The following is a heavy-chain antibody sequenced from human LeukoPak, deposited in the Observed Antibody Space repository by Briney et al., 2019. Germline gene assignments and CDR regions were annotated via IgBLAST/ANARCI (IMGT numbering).Heavy chain of an antibody. V-gene: IGHV1-8*01. Sequence: GASVKVSCKASGYTFTSYDINWVRQATGQGLEWMGWMNPNSGNTGYAQKFQGRVTMTRNTSISTAYMELSSLRSGDTAVYYCARPRHYYYGMDVWGQGTTVTVSS. CDR2: MNPNSGNT. J-gene: IGHJ6*02. CDR1: GYTFTSYD. CDR3: ARPRHYYYGMDV.